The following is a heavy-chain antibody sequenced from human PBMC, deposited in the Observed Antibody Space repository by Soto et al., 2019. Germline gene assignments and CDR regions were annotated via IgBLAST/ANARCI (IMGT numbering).Heavy chain of an antibody. CDR1: GFTFNSYG. D-gene: IGHD3-22*01. Sequence: PGGSLRLSCAASGFTFNSYGIHWVRQAPGKGLEWVAGVSYDGSKEYYTESVRGRFTISRDNSRNTLDLQMNSLRAEDTAVYYCAKDIYYHDSSGYYVFDCWGQRTLVTGSS. V-gene: IGHV3-30*18. CDR2: VSYDGSKE. CDR3: AKDIYYHDSSGYYVFDC. J-gene: IGHJ4*02.